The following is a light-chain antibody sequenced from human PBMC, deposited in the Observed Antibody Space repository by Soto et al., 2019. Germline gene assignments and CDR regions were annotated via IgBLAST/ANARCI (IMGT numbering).Light chain of an antibody. Sequence: EIVLTQSPGTLSLSPGERATLSCRASQSVSCSYLAWYQQKPGQAPRLLLYGASSRATGIPDRFSGSGSGTDYTLTMSRLEPEDFAVYYCQQYASSSYTFGQGPKLEIK. CDR1: QSVSCSY. CDR2: GAS. CDR3: QQYASSSYT. J-gene: IGKJ2*01. V-gene: IGKV3-20*01.